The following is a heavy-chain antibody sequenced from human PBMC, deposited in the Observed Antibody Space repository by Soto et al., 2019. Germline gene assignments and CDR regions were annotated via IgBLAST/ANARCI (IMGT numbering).Heavy chain of an antibody. CDR2: IYYSGGT. V-gene: IGHV4-30-4*01. D-gene: IGHD3-16*01. CDR1: GGSISSGDYY. J-gene: IGHJ6*02. Sequence: SETLSLTCTVSGGSISSGDYYWSWIRQPPGKGLEWIGYIYYSGGTYYNPSLKSRVTISVDTSKNQFSLKLSSVTAADTAVYYCARGDDYVIYGMDVWGQGTTVTVSS. CDR3: ARGDDYVIYGMDV.